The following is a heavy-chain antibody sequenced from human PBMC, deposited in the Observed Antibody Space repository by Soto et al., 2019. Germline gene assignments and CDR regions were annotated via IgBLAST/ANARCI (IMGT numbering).Heavy chain of an antibody. CDR2: IDLDIGDT. J-gene: IGHJ4*02. CDR1: GHTFTGHH. CDR3: ARDIDMDIVVEVAATAPGY. V-gene: IGHV1-2*02. D-gene: IGHD2-15*01. Sequence: QVQMVQSGAEVKKPGASVKVSCKASGHTFTGHHMHWVRQAPGQGLEWMGLIDLDIGDTKYAQKFQGRVTSTSDTSITTAYMELRGLRSDDTAVYYCARDIDMDIVVEVAATAPGYWGQGTLVTVSS.